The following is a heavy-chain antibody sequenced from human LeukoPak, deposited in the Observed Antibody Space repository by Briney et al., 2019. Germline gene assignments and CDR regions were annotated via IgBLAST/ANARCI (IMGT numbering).Heavy chain of an antibody. CDR1: GGSISSSGYY. J-gene: IGHJ4*02. CDR3: ARLTIPAATR. D-gene: IGHD2-2*01. Sequence: PSETQSLTCTVSGGSISSSGYYWGWIRQPPGKGLEWIGSIYYSGKTYYNPSLKSRVTISVDTSKNQFSLRLTSVTAADTAVYYCARLTIPAATRWGQGTLVTVSS. V-gene: IGHV4-39*01. CDR2: IYYSGKT.